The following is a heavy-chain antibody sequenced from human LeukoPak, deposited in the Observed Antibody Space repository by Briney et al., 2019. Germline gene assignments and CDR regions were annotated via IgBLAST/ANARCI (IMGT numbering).Heavy chain of an antibody. CDR2: ISGDGRST. V-gene: IGHV3-43*02. D-gene: IGHD2-21*02. J-gene: IGHJ4*02. CDR1: GFTFDDYA. CDR3: AKDIEAGTAGFSFDY. Sequence: GGSLRLSCAASGFTFDDYAMHWDSQATGKGLEWDSLISGDGRSTSYGDSVKGRFSISRDNSKNSLYLQMNSLRTEDTALYYCAKDIEAGTAGFSFDYWGQGTLVTVSS.